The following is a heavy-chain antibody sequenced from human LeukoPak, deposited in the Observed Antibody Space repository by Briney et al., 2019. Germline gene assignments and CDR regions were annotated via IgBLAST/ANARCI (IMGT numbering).Heavy chain of an antibody. Sequence: ASVKVSCKASGYTFTGYYMHWVRQAPGQGLEWMGWINPNSGGTNYAQKFQGWVTMTRDTSISTAYMELSSLRSEDTAVYYCARGTSWYLYYFDYWGQGTLVTVSS. CDR2: INPNSGGT. CDR1: GYTFTGYY. CDR3: ARGTSWYLYYFDY. J-gene: IGHJ4*02. V-gene: IGHV1-2*04. D-gene: IGHD6-13*01.